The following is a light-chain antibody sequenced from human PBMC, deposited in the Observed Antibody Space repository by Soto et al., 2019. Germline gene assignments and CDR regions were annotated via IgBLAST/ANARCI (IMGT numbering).Light chain of an antibody. CDR2: DVT. V-gene: IGLV2-14*03. Sequence: QSALTQPASVSGSPGQSITISCTGTSSDVGGYDYVSWYQHHPGKAPKLMLYDVTNRPSRVSNRFSGSKSGNTASLTISGLQVEDEAEYYCSSYTTGSTLHVVFGGGTKLTVL. CDR1: SSDVGGYDY. CDR3: SSYTTGSTLHVV. J-gene: IGLJ2*01.